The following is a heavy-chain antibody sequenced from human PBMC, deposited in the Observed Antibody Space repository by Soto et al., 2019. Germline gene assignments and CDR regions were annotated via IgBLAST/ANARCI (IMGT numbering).Heavy chain of an antibody. CDR1: GGSFSGYY. CDR3: ARGYCSGGSCYSLPPVLFDP. CDR2: IYYSGST. J-gene: IGHJ5*02. D-gene: IGHD2-15*01. V-gene: IGHV4-34*01. Sequence: SETLSLTCAVYGGSFSGYYWSWIRQPPGKGLEWIGSIYYSGSTYYNPSLKSRVTISVDTSKNQFSLKLSSVTAADTAVYYCARGYCSGGSCYSLPPVLFDPWGQGTLVTAPQ.